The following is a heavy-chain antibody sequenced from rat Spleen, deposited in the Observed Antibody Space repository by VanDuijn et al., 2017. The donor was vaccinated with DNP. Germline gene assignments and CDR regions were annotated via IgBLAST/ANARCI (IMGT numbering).Heavy chain of an antibody. D-gene: IGHD1-11*01. V-gene: IGHV4-2*01. J-gene: IGHJ2*01. CDR2: MNKESSTI. Sequence: EVKLVESGGGLVQPGRSLKLSCAASGFNFNDHWMGWVRQAPGKGLEWIGEMNKESSTINYTPSLKDRFTISRDNAQTTLFLQMSKLGSEDTAIYYWARGPNYGGDSDYFDYWGQGVMVTVSS. CDR3: ARGPNYGGDSDYFDY. CDR1: GFNFNDHW.